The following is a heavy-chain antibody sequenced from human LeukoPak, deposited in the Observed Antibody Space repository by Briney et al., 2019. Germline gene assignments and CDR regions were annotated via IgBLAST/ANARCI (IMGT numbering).Heavy chain of an antibody. CDR1: GFTFSSYE. J-gene: IGHJ4*02. Sequence: GGSLRLSCAASGFTFSSYEMNWVRQAPGKGLEWVSYISSSGSTIYYADSVKGRFTISRDNAKNSLYLQMNSLRAEDTAVYYCARGRNGYNMDYWGQGTLVTVSS. D-gene: IGHD5-24*01. V-gene: IGHV3-48*03. CDR3: ARGRNGYNMDY. CDR2: ISSSGSTI.